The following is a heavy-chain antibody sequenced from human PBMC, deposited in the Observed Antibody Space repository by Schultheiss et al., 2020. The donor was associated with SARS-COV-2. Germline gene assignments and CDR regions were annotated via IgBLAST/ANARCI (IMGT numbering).Heavy chain of an antibody. J-gene: IGHJ4*02. Sequence: GESLKISCAASGFTISTYDMSWVRQAPGKGLEWVSGISVRGGRANYADSVKGRFTISRDNAKNTLYLQMNSLRAEDTAVYYCARDDYDSSGYYIYWGQGTLVTVSS. V-gene: IGHV3-23*01. CDR1: GFTISTYD. CDR2: ISVRGGRA. D-gene: IGHD3-22*01. CDR3: ARDDYDSSGYYIY.